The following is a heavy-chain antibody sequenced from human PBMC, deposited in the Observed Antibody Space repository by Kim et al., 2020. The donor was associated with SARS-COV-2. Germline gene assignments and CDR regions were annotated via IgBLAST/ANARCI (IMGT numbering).Heavy chain of an antibody. CDR3: ARVPTSPSYYLLTTWDHFDY. V-gene: IGHV1-18*01. J-gene: IGHJ4*02. CDR1: GYTFTSYG. CDR2: ISAYNGNT. D-gene: IGHD3-10*01. Sequence: ASVKVSCKASGYTFTSYGISWVRQAPGQGLEWMGWISAYNGNTNYAQKLQGRVTMTTDTSTSTAYMELRSLRSDDTAVYYCARVPTSPSYYLLTTWDHFDYWGQGTLVTVSS.